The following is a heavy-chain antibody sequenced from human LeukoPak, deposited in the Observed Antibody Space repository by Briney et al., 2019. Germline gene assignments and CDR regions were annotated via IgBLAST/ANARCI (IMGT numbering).Heavy chain of an antibody. Sequence: ASVKDSCKVSGYTLTELSMHWVRQAPGKGLEWMGGYDPGDAETIYAQKFQGRVTMTEDTSADTAYMELSSLRSEDTAVYYCATSYYYDTSGYYGYWGQGTLVTVSS. CDR1: GYTLTELS. CDR2: YDPGDAET. CDR3: ATSYYYDTSGYYGY. J-gene: IGHJ4*02. V-gene: IGHV1-24*01. D-gene: IGHD3-22*01.